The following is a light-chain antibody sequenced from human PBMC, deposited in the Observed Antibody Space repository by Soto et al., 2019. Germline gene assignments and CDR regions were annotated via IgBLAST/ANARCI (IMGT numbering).Light chain of an antibody. V-gene: IGKV1-13*02. CDR3: QQYNSYSEA. J-gene: IGKJ1*01. CDR2: AAS. Sequence: LPSPSASVGDSFTITYRASPAIASFLAWYQQKPGTAPKLLIYAASIMDGSVPARFSGSGSGTEFTLTISSLQPEDFATYYCQQYNSYSEAFGQGTKVDIK. CDR1: PAIASF.